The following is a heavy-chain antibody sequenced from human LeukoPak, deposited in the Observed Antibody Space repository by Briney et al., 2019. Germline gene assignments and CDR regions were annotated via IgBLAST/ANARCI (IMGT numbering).Heavy chain of an antibody. D-gene: IGHD2-21*01. V-gene: IGHV3-30*02. Sequence: GGSLRLSCAASGFTFSSYGMHWVRQAPGKGREWVAFIRYDGSNKYYADSVKGRLTISRDNAKNSLYLQMNSLRVEDTAVYYCASDPFNIAAHDAFNFWGQGTAVTVSS. CDR3: ASDPFNIAAHDAFNF. J-gene: IGHJ3*01. CDR2: IRYDGSNK. CDR1: GFTFSSYG.